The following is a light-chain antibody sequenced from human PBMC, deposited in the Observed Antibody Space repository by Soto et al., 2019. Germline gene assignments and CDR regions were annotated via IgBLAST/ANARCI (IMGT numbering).Light chain of an antibody. CDR1: QSISSY. V-gene: IGKV3-11*01. J-gene: IGKJ1*01. CDR2: DAS. Sequence: EVVLTKPPDTLSLPPGERATLCWLASQSISSYLAWYQQKPGQAPRLLIYDASSRATGIPARFSGSGSGTDFTLTISSLEPEDFAVYYCQQLTDWPPQWTFGQGTKVDIK. CDR3: QQLTDWPPQWT.